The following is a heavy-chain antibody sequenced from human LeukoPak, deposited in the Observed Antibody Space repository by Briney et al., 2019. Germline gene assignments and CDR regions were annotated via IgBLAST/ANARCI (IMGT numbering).Heavy chain of an antibody. J-gene: IGHJ5*02. Sequence: SETLSLTCTVSGGTIGSINYYWAWIRQPPGKGLEWIGTIYYSGSTYYNPSLKSRVTLSTGTSETQFSLKLTSVTAADTAVYYCARQQRYYYGSGPQLLSWFDPRGQGTLVTVSS. V-gene: IGHV4-39*01. CDR3: ARQQRYYYGSGPQLLSWFDP. CDR1: GGTIGSINYY. D-gene: IGHD3-10*01. CDR2: IYYSGST.